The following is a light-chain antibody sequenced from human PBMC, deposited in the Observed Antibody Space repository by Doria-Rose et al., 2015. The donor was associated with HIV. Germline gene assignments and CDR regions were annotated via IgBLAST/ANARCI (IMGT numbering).Light chain of an antibody. CDR1: QSVSSN. Sequence: EIVLTQSPATLSLSPGERATLSCRASQSVSSNLAWYQQKPGQAPRLPIYDASNRATGIPARFSGSGSGTDFTLTISSLEPKDFAVYFCQQRSNWPPIFTFGPGTKVDI. CDR2: DAS. J-gene: IGKJ3*01. CDR3: QQRSNWPPIFT. V-gene: IGKV3-11*01.